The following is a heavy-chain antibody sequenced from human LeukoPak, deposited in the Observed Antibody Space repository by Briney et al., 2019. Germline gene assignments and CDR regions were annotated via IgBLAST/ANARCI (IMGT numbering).Heavy chain of an antibody. V-gene: IGHV3-48*03. D-gene: IGHD4-17*01. CDR2: ISSSGSTI. CDR3: ARGTTVTPYYYYYMDV. Sequence: GGSLRLSCAASGFTFSSYEMNWVRQAPGKGLEWVSYISSSGSTIYYADSVKGRFTISRDNAKNSLYLQMNSLRAEDTAVYYCARGTTVTPYYYYYMDVWGKGTTVTISS. J-gene: IGHJ6*03. CDR1: GFTFSSYE.